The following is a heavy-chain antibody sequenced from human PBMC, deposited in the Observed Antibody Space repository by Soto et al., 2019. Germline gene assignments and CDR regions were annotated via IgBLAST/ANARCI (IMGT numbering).Heavy chain of an antibody. D-gene: IGHD6-13*01. Sequence: GGSLRLSCAASGFTFSSYSMNWVRQAPGKGLEWVSYISSSSSTIYYADSVKGRFTISRDNAKNSLNLQMNSLRDEDTAVYLCARDASSGYSTRWFADYWGQGTLVTVSS. CDR1: GFTFSSYS. CDR3: ARDASSGYSTRWFADY. J-gene: IGHJ4*02. V-gene: IGHV3-48*02. CDR2: ISSSSSTI.